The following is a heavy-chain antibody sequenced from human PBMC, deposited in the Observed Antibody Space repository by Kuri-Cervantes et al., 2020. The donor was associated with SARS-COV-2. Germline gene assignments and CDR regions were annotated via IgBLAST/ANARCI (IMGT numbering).Heavy chain of an antibody. CDR1: GGTLSTYT. Sequence: SVKVSCKASGGTLSTYTVTWVRQAPGQGLEWMGRIIPVLRVENYAQKFQGRVTITADKSTNTAYMELTSLRSEDTAVYYCARDSEFTRDAFEIWGQGTMVTVSS. D-gene: IGHD1-26*01. V-gene: IGHV1-69*04. CDR3: ARDSEFTRDAFEI. CDR2: IIPVLRVE. J-gene: IGHJ3*02.